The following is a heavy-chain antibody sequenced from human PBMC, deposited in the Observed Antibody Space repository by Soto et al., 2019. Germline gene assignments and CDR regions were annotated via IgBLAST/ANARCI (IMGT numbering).Heavy chain of an antibody. D-gene: IGHD2-2*01. CDR1: GFTFSSYA. CDR2: ISGSGGST. Sequence: GGSLRLSCAASGFTFSSYAMSWVRQAPGKGLEWVSVISGSGGSTYYADSMKGRFTISRDNSKNTLYLQMNSLRAEDTAVYYCTKPTLYCSSTSCYDYWGQGTLVTVSS. J-gene: IGHJ4*02. CDR3: TKPTLYCSSTSCYDY. V-gene: IGHV3-23*01.